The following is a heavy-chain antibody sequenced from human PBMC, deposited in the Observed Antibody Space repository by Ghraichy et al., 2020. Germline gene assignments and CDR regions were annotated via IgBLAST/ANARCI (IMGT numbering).Heavy chain of an antibody. J-gene: IGHJ4*02. CDR1: GFTFSSYW. Sequence: GESLNISCVASGFTFSSYWMHWVRQAPGKQPVWVSRINNDGSSIDYADSVEGRFTISRDNAKKTLYLQMNSLRAEDTDVYYCVRGAPFDYWGQGTLVTVSS. CDR2: INNDGSSI. CDR3: VRGAPFDY. V-gene: IGHV3-74*01.